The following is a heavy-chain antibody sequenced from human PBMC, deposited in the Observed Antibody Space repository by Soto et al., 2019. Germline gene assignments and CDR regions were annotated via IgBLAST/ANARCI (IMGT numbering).Heavy chain of an antibody. V-gene: IGHV4-39*01. Sequence: SATXSLTCTFSGGSISISSYYWCGIRQPPGKGLEWIGSIYYSGSTYYNPSLKSRGTISVDMSKNQLSLKLSSVTAADTAVYYSATHASRQNGFVNYWGPGTLVTVYS. D-gene: IGHD6-6*01. CDR1: GGSISISSYY. CDR3: ATHASRQNGFVNY. J-gene: IGHJ4*02. CDR2: IYYSGST.